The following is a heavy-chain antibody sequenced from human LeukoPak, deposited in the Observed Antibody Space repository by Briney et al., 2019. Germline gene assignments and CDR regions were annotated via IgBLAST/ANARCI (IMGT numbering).Heavy chain of an antibody. Sequence: AGGSLRLSCAGSGFTFINYWMSWVRQAPGRGLEWVANIKQDGSENYYVDSVKGRFTISRDNAKNSLYLQMNSLRAEDTAVYYCAKDRLVKPAALDYWGQGTLVTVSS. CDR3: AKDRLVKPAALDY. J-gene: IGHJ4*02. CDR2: IKQDGSEN. D-gene: IGHD2-2*01. V-gene: IGHV3-7*01. CDR1: GFTFINYW.